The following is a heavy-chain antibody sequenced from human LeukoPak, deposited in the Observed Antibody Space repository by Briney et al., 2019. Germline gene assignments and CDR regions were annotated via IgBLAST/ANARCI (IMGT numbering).Heavy chain of an antibody. V-gene: IGHV3-23*01. Sequence: GGSLRLSGAASGFTFSSYAMSWVRQAPGEGLEWVSAISGSGGSTYYADSVKGRFTISRDNSKDTLYLQMNSLRAEDTAVYYCAKFTMIVVVINPLDYWGQGTLVTVSS. CDR2: ISGSGGST. CDR3: AKFTMIVVVINPLDY. J-gene: IGHJ4*02. CDR1: GFTFSSYA. D-gene: IGHD3-22*01.